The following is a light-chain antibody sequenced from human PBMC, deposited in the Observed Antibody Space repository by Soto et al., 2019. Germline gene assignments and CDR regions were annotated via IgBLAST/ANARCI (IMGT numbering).Light chain of an antibody. J-gene: IGKJ1*01. V-gene: IGKV1-5*03. CDR3: QQYNSYWT. CDR1: QSISSW. Sequence: DIQMTQSPSTLSASVGDRVTITCRASQSISSWLAWYQQKPGKAPKLLIYRASSLESGDPSRFSGRGSGTEFTLTISSLQPDDFATYYCQQYNSYWTFGQGTKVEIK. CDR2: RAS.